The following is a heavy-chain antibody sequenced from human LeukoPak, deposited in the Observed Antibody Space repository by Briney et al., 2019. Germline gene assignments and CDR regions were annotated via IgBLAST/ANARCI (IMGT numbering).Heavy chain of an antibody. CDR2: ITDSGRKT. CDR1: GLTFSNYA. CDR3: AKEGFDS. Sequence: GGSLRLSCAASGLTFSNYAMNWVRQASGRGLEWVSGITDSGRKTYYADSVKGRFTISRDNSKNTLYLQMNSLRAEDTAVYYCAKEGFDSWGQGTLVTVSS. V-gene: IGHV3-23*01. J-gene: IGHJ4*02.